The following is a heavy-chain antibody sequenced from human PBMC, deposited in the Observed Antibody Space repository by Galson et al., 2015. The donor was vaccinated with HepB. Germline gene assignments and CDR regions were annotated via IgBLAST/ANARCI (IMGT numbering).Heavy chain of an antibody. J-gene: IGHJ4*02. CDR2: ISYDGSNK. D-gene: IGHD3-16*01. Sequence: SLRLSCAASGFTFSSYAMHWVRQAPGKGLEWVAVISYDGSNKYYADSVKGRFTISRDNSKNTLYLQMNSLRAEDTAVYYCAKDTVYGTYYFDYWGQGTLVTVSS. CDR1: GFTFSSYA. V-gene: IGHV3-30-3*01. CDR3: AKDTVYGTYYFDY.